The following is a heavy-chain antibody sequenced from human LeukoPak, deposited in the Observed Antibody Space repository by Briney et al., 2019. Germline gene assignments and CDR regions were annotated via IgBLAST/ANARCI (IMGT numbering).Heavy chain of an antibody. CDR1: GFTFNSYH. J-gene: IGHJ4*02. CDR3: AKSMLYSSSWYYFDY. V-gene: IGHV3-30*02. CDR2: IRYDGSNK. D-gene: IGHD6-13*01. Sequence: PGGSLRLSCAASGFTFNSYHMHCLPQAPGKGLEGVAFIRYDGSNKYYADSVKALFPIHRHISKNTVYLQIHSLRAEDTPVFYFAKSMLYSSSWYYFDYWGQGSLVTVSS.